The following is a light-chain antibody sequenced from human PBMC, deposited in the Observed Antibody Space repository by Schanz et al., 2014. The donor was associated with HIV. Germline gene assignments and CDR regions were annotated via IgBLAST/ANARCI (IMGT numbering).Light chain of an antibody. CDR1: QSVSSSY. CDR2: GAS. Sequence: EIVLTQSPGILSLSPGERATLSCRASQSVSSSYFAWYQQKPGQAPRLLIYGASSRATGIPDRFSGSGSGTDFTLTISRLEPEDFAVYYCQQYGSSPFTFGPGTKVDIK. CDR3: QQYGSSPFT. V-gene: IGKV3-20*01. J-gene: IGKJ3*01.